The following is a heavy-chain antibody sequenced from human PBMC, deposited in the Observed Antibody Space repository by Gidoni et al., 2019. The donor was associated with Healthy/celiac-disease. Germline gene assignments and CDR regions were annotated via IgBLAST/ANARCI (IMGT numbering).Heavy chain of an antibody. CDR3: AHSIPQRFDY. J-gene: IGHJ4*02. Sequence: QITLKESGPTLVKPTQTLTLNCTFSGFSISTSGVGVGWIRQPPGKALEWFALIYLDDDKSYNPSLKSRLTITKDTYKNQVVLTMTIMYPVDTATYYCAHSIPQRFDYWGQGTLVTVSS. V-gene: IGHV2-5*02. CDR2: IYLDDDK. CDR1: GFSISTSGVG.